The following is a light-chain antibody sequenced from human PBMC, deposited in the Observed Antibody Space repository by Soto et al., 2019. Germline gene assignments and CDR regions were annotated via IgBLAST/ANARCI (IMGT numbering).Light chain of an antibody. CDR2: KVS. V-gene: IGKV2-30*02. CDR3: MQSIQLPIT. J-gene: IGKJ5*01. Sequence: DVVMTQSPLSLPVTLGQPASISCMSKQSLVHSDGIAYFSWFQQRPGRSPRRLIYKVSNRDSGVPARFSGSGSGTDFTLKISRVEAEDVGVYYCMQSIQLPITFGQGTRLEIK. CDR1: QSLVHSDGIAY.